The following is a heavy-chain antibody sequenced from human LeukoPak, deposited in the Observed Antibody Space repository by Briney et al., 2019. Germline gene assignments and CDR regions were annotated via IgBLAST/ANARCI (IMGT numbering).Heavy chain of an antibody. CDR2: INHSGST. CDR1: GGSFSGYY. D-gene: IGHD3-10*01. Sequence: SETPSLTCAVYGGSFSGYYWSWIRQPPGKGLEWIGEINHSGSTNYNPSLKSRVTISVDTSKNQFSLKLSSVTAADTAVYYCARGPSSYYYGSGSYYNPKYYYYGMDVWGQGTTVTVSS. CDR3: ARGPSSYYYGSGSYYNPKYYYYGMDV. J-gene: IGHJ6*02. V-gene: IGHV4-34*01.